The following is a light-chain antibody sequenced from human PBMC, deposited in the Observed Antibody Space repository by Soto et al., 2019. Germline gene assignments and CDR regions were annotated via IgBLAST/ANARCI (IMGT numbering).Light chain of an antibody. CDR1: QSVGIN. V-gene: IGKV3-15*01. Sequence: DILMTQSPYTLSVSPGERATLSCRASQSVGINIAWYQQKPGQAPRLLMYDASTRATGVPARFSGSGSGTEYSLPISSLQPEDVSLSYCQQYNDWPPLTFGQGTRLEIK. CDR3: QQYNDWPPLT. CDR2: DAS. J-gene: IGKJ5*01.